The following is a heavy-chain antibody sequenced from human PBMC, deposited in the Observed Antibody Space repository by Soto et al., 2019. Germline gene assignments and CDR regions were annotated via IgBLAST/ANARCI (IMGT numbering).Heavy chain of an antibody. CDR1: KFTFSRYW. D-gene: IGHD1-26*01. CDR2: INTDGSRT. CDR3: ARVASGSYDWFDP. J-gene: IGHJ5*02. Sequence: GGSLRLSCAASKFTFSRYWMHWVRQTPGKGLMWVSRINTDGSRTTYADSVKGRFTISRDNAKNTMFLDMNSLRAEDTAVYYCARVASGSYDWFDPWGQGTLVTVSS. V-gene: IGHV3-74*03.